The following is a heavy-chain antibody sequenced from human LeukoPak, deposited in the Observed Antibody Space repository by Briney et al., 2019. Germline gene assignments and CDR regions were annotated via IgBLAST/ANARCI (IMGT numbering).Heavy chain of an antibody. CDR3: AKDPYYDFWSGYYQYYFDY. Sequence: GGSLRLSCAASGFTFSSYAMSWVRQAPGKGLEWVSAISASGGSTYYADSVKGRFTISRDNSKNTLYLQMNSLRAGDTAVYYCAKDPYYDFWSGYYQYYFDYWGQGTLVTVSS. V-gene: IGHV3-23*01. D-gene: IGHD3-3*01. CDR1: GFTFSSYA. J-gene: IGHJ4*02. CDR2: ISASGGST.